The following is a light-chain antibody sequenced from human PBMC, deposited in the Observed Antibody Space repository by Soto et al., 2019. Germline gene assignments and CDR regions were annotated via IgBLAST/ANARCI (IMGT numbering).Light chain of an antibody. CDR3: QSYDSSLSGSWV. V-gene: IGLV1-40*01. CDR2: GNI. Sequence: QSVLTQPPSVSGAPGQRVTISCTGSSSNIGAGYDVHWYQQLPGTAPKLLIYGNINRPSGVPDRFSGSKSATSASLAITGLQAEDEADYYCQSYDSSLSGSWVFGGGTKLTVL. J-gene: IGLJ3*02. CDR1: SSNIGAGYD.